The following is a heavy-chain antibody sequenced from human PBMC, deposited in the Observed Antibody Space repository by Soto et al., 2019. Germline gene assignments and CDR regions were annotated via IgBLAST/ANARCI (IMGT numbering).Heavy chain of an antibody. J-gene: IGHJ4*02. Sequence: GGSLRLSCAASGFTFSSYGMHWVRQAPGKGLEWVAVISYYGSNKYYADSVKGRFTISRDNSKNTLYLQMNSLRAEDTAVYYCASQDGYNLQIDYWGQGTLVTVSS. V-gene: IGHV3-30*03. CDR3: ASQDGYNLQIDY. CDR1: GFTFSSYG. D-gene: IGHD5-12*01. CDR2: ISYYGSNK.